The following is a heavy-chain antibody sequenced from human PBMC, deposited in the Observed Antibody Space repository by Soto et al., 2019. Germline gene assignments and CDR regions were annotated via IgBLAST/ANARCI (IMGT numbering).Heavy chain of an antibody. D-gene: IGHD3-22*01. J-gene: IGHJ5*02. CDR1: GFSLSTSGVG. CDR2: IYWDDDK. Sequence: QITLKESGPTLVKPTQTLTLTCTFSGFSLSTSGVGVGWIRQPPGKALEWLALIYWDDDKRYSPSLKSRLTNTKDTSKNQVVLKMTNMDPVDTATYYGAHRRSTYYYDSTFDPWGQGTLVTVSS. CDR3: AHRRSTYYYDSTFDP. V-gene: IGHV2-5*02.